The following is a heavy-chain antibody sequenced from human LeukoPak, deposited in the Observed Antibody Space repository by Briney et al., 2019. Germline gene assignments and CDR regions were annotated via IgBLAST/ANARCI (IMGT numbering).Heavy chain of an antibody. D-gene: IGHD6-13*01. Sequence: GASVKVSCKASGYTFTSYGISWVRQAPGQGLEWMGWISAYNGNTNYAQQLQGRVTMTTDTSTSTAYMELRSLRSGDTAVHYCASGVAAAGTQLDYWGQGTLVTISS. CDR3: ASGVAAAGTQLDY. J-gene: IGHJ4*02. V-gene: IGHV1-18*01. CDR2: ISAYNGNT. CDR1: GYTFTSYG.